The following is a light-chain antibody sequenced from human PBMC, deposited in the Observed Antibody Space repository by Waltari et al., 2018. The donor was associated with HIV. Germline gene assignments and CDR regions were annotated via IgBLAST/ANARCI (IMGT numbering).Light chain of an antibody. CDR2: RNN. J-gene: IGLJ3*02. CDR1: SSNIGSNY. Sequence: QSVLTQPPSASGTPGQRVTISCSGSSSNIGSNYVYWYHQLPGTTPKLLSYRNNQRPSAVPDRFSGSKSGTSASLAISGRRSEDEADYYCQSYDSSLSGWVFGGGTKLTVL. V-gene: IGLV1-47*01. CDR3: QSYDSSLSGWV.